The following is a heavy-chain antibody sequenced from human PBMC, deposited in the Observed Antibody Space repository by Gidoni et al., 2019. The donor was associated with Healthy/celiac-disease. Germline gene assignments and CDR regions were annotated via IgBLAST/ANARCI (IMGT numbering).Heavy chain of an antibody. CDR1: GFTFSSYS. Sequence: EVQLVESGGGLVKPGGSLRLSCAASGFTFSSYSMNWVRQAPGKGLEWVSSISSSSSYIYYADSVKGRFTISRDNAKNSLYLQMNSLRAEDTAVYYCARYLGDLRSAFDIWGQGTMVTVSS. D-gene: IGHD3-16*01. V-gene: IGHV3-21*01. CDR2: ISSSSSYI. J-gene: IGHJ3*02. CDR3: ARYLGDLRSAFDI.